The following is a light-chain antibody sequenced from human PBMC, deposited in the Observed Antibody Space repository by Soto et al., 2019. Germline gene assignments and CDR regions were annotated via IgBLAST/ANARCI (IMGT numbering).Light chain of an antibody. V-gene: IGKV3-20*01. CDR1: QSVTSSY. J-gene: IGKJ2*01. Sequence: EVVLTQSPGTLSLSPGERATLSCRASQSVTSSYLAWYQQKPGQTPRLLIYGASNRATGIPDRFSGSGSGRDFPLTINRLEPEDFAVYYCQQYTRSPAYIFGKGTRLEIK. CDR3: QQYTRSPAYI. CDR2: GAS.